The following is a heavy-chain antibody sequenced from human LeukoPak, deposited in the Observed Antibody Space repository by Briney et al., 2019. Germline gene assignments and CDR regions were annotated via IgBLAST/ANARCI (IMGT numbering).Heavy chain of an antibody. Sequence: ASVKVSCKASGYTFTSYGISWVRQAPGQGLEWMGWISAYNGNTNYAQKLQGRVTMSTDTSTSTAYMELRSLRSDDTAVYYCARAGYYDSSGYFDYWGQGTLVTVSS. CDR3: ARAGYYDSSGYFDY. V-gene: IGHV1-18*01. D-gene: IGHD3-22*01. CDR1: GYTFTSYG. CDR2: ISAYNGNT. J-gene: IGHJ4*02.